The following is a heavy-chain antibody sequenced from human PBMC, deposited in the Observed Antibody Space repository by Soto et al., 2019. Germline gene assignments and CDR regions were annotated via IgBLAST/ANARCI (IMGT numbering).Heavy chain of an antibody. J-gene: IGHJ5*02. CDR3: ARVTPGVNWFXP. V-gene: IGHV1-3*01. D-gene: IGHD3-10*01. CDR1: GYTFTSYA. CDR2: INAGNGNT. Sequence: ASVKVSCKASGYTFTSYAMHWVRQAPGQRLEWMGWINAGNGNTKYSQKFQGRVTITRDTSASTAYMELSSLRSEDTAVYYCARVTPGVNWFXPWGQGTLVTVSS.